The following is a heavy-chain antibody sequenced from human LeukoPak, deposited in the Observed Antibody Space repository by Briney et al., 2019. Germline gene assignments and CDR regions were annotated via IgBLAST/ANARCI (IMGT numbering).Heavy chain of an antibody. V-gene: IGHV1-2*02. J-gene: IGHJ4*02. CDR2: INPNSGGT. CDR1: GYTFTGYY. Sequence: ASVKVSCKASGYTFTGYYMHWVRQAPGQGLEWKGWINPNSGGTNYAQKFQGRVTMTRDTSISTAYMELSRLRSDDTAVYYCARSMDIVATITQGYWGQGTLVTVSS. CDR3: ARSMDIVATITQGY. D-gene: IGHD5-12*01.